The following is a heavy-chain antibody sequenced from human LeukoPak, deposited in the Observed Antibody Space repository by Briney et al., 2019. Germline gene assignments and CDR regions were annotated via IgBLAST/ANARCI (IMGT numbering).Heavy chain of an antibody. Sequence: GRSLRLSCAASGFTFSSYGMHWVRQAPGKGRVWVAVIWYDGSNKYYADSVKGRFTISRDNSKNTLYLQMNSLRAEDTAVYYCARFRGVAGTSPFDCWGQGTLVTVSS. CDR1: GFTFSSYG. CDR3: ARFRGVAGTSPFDC. CDR2: IWYDGSNK. J-gene: IGHJ4*02. D-gene: IGHD6-19*01. V-gene: IGHV3-33*01.